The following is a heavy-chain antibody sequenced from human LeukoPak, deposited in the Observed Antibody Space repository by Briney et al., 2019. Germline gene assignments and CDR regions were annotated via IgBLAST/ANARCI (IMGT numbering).Heavy chain of an antibody. CDR3: AREDRGGNGHFDF. J-gene: IGHJ4*02. V-gene: IGHV6-1*01. CDR2: TYYRTQWYH. CDR1: GDSVSTNTGA. Sequence: SQTRSLTCAISGDSVSTNTGAWDWSRQSPSRGLEWRGGTYYRTQWYHDYAVSVKGRISINPDTSKNQFSLQLKSVTRGDTAVYYCAREDRGGNGHFDFWGQGTLVGVSS. D-gene: IGHD1-26*01.